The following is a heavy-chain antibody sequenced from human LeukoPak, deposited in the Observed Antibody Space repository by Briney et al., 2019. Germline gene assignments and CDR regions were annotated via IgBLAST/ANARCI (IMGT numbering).Heavy chain of an antibody. CDR2: IGTAGDT. V-gene: IGHV3-13*01. CDR1: GFTFSSYD. CDR3: ARSGSSYAFDI. D-gene: IGHD6-13*01. J-gene: IGHJ3*02. Sequence: GGSLRLSCAAFGFTFSSYDMHWVRQATGKGLEWVSAIGTAGDTYYPGSVKGRFTISRENAKNSLYLQMNSLRAGDTAVYYCARSGSSYAFDIWGQGTMVTVSS.